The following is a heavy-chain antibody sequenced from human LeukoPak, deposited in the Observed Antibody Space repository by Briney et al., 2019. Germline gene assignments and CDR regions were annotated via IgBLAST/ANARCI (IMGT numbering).Heavy chain of an antibody. CDR2: IWYDGSDK. V-gene: IGHV3-33*08. D-gene: IGHD3-3*01. J-gene: IGHJ6*02. CDR3: ARDQRVYDFWSGYYSDNYYYGMDV. CDR1: GFIFNNYW. Sequence: GGSLRLSCAASGFIFNNYWMSWVRQAPGKGLEWLAVIWYDGSDKHYGDSVKGRFTISRDNSKNMLYLQMNSLRGEDTAVYYCARDQRVYDFWSGYYSDNYYYGMDVWGQGITVTVSS.